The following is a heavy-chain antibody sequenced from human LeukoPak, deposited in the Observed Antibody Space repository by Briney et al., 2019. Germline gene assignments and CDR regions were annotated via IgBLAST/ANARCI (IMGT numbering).Heavy chain of an antibody. J-gene: IGHJ3*02. CDR2: IIPIFGTA. Sequence: SVKVSCKASGGTFSSYAISWVRQAPGQGLEWMGGIIPIFGTANYAQKFQGRVTMTRDMSTSTVYMELSSLRSEDTAVYYCASLAGGNSESGDAFDIWGQGTIVTVSS. D-gene: IGHD4-23*01. CDR3: ASLAGGNSESGDAFDI. V-gene: IGHV1-69*05. CDR1: GGTFSSYA.